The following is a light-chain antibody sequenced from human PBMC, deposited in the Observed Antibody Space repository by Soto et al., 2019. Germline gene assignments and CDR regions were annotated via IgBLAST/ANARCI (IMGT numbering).Light chain of an antibody. CDR1: QSVSNN. CDR2: GAS. J-gene: IGKJ5*01. Sequence: EIVMTQSPATLSVSPWETATLSCRASQSVSNNVAWYQQKPGQAPRLLILGASTRATGIPARFSGSGSGTEFTLSISSLQSEDFAVYYCKQYKEWPPFTFGQGTRLET. V-gene: IGKV3-15*01. CDR3: KQYKEWPPFT.